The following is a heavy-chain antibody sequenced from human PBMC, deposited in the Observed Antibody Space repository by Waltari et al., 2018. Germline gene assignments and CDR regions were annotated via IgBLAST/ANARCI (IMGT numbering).Heavy chain of an antibody. CDR1: GFMFSTFT. CDR2: IDSTSTYI. Sequence: EVQLEESGGGLVKPGGSLRLSCAASGFMFSTFTMNWVRQAPGKGLEWVSSIDSTSTYIYHADSVKGRFTISRDNAKNSLYLQMTGLRVEDTGVYYCAREARGYDYWGQGTLVTVSS. J-gene: IGHJ4*02. D-gene: IGHD5-12*01. V-gene: IGHV3-21*02. CDR3: AREARGYDY.